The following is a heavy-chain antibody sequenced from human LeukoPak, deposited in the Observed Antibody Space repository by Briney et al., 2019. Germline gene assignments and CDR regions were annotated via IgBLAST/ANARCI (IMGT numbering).Heavy chain of an antibody. Sequence: GGSLRLSCAASGFTFSSYGMHWVRQATGKGLEWVSAIGSAGDTYYPGSGKGRFTICRENAKNSLYLQLNSLRAGDTAVYYCARRGYSRGWSKGGFDYWGQGTLVTVSS. CDR3: ARRGYSRGWSKGGFDY. CDR2: IGSAGDT. D-gene: IGHD6-19*01. J-gene: IGHJ4*02. CDR1: GFTFSSYG. V-gene: IGHV3-13*01.